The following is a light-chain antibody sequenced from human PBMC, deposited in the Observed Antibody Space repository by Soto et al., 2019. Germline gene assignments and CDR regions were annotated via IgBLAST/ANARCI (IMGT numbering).Light chain of an antibody. CDR3: QQFNGFPLT. Sequence: IQLTQSPSSLSASVGDRVTITCRAGQDIGSALAWYQQRPGKAPKLLLYDASNLEAGVPSRFSGSGSGTDFTLTITSLRPEDLATYDCQQFNGFPLTFCGGTKVQIK. J-gene: IGKJ4*01. V-gene: IGKV1-13*02. CDR1: QDIGSA. CDR2: DAS.